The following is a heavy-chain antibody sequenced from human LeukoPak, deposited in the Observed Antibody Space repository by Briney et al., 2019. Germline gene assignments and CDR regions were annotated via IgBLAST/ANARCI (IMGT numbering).Heavy chain of an antibody. J-gene: IGHJ6*02. CDR1: GYTFTGYY. CDR2: INPNSGGT. CDR3: AREGDEMTTVTASLYYYYGMDV. V-gene: IGHV1-2*02. Sequence: ASVKVSCKASGYTFTGYYMHWVRQAPGQGLEWMGWINPNSGGTNYAQKFQGRVTMTRDTSISTAYMELSRLRSDDTAVYYCAREGDEMTTVTASLYYYYGMDVWGQGTTVTVSS. D-gene: IGHD4-17*01.